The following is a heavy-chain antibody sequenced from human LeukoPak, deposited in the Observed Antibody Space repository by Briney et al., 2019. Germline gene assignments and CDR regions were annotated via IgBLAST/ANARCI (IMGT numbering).Heavy chain of an antibody. CDR1: GGSISSYS. CDR3: ARKYCSGGSCYYDY. D-gene: IGHD2-15*01. J-gene: IGHJ4*02. V-gene: IGHV4-59*12. CDR2: IDHSGNT. Sequence: SETLSLTCTVSGGSISSYSWTWIRQPPGEGLEWIAYIDHSGNTNYNPSLKSRVTISRDTSENQFSLKLSSVTAADTAVYYCARKYCSGGSCYYDYWGQGTLVTVSS.